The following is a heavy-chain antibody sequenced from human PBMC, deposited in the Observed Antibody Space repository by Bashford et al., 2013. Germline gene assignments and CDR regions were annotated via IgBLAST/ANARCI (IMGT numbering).Heavy chain of an antibody. V-gene: IGHV1-18*01. CDR2: ISAYNGNT. CDR3: AADPLSGMDV. Sequence: VASVKVSCKASGDTFSGCAIHWVRQAPGQGLEWMGWISAYNGNTNYAQKLQGRVTMTTDTSTSTAYMELRSLRSDDTAVYYCAADPLSGMDVVGPRDHGHRLL. J-gene: IGHJ6*02. CDR1: GDTFSGCA.